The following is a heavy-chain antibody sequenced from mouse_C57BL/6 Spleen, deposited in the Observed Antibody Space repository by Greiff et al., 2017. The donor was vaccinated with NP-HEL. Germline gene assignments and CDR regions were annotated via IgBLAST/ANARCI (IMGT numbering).Heavy chain of an antibody. V-gene: IGHV14-1*01. J-gene: IGHJ2*01. Sequence: VQLKESGAELVRPGASVKLSCTASGFNIKDYYMHWVKQRPEQGLEWIGRIDPEDGDTDYAPKFQGKATMTADTSSTTAYLQLSSLTSEYTAVYYCTTLYDYTGDYWGQGTTLTVSS. CDR2: IDPEDGDT. CDR3: TTLYDYTGDY. CDR1: GFNIKDYY. D-gene: IGHD2-4*01.